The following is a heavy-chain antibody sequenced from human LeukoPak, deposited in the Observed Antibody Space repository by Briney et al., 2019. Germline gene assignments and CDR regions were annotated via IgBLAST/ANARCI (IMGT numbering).Heavy chain of an antibody. Sequence: ASVKVSCKSSGYTFTSHAVNWVRQAPGQGLEYMGWIDTNTGNPTYAQGFTGRFVFSVDTSVSAAYLQINSLKVEDTALYYCAIGLGIEVAGRGAFDIWGQGTMVTVSS. CDR1: GYTFTSHA. V-gene: IGHV7-4-1*02. D-gene: IGHD6-19*01. CDR2: IDTNTGNP. CDR3: AIGLGIEVAGRGAFDI. J-gene: IGHJ3*02.